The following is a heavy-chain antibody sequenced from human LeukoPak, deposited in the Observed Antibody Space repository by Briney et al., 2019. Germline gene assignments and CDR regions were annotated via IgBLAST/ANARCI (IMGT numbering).Heavy chain of an antibody. CDR3: AREGYGSGPPPNAFDI. V-gene: IGHV4-39*02. J-gene: IGHJ3*02. CDR1: SGSITSGSISSTSYY. CDR2: IYYTGSP. Sequence: SETLSLTCTLSSGSITSGSISSTSYYWGWIRQPPGKGLEWIGSIYYTGSPYYNPSLKRRVTISVDTSKNQFSLKLNSVTAADTAVYYCAREGYGSGPPPNAFDIWGQGRMVTVSS. D-gene: IGHD3-10*01.